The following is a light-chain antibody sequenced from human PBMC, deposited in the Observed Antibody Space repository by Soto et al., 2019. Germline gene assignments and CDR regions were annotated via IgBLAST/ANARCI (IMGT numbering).Light chain of an antibody. J-gene: IGLJ2*01. CDR1: SSNIGAGYE. CDR3: CSYAGSYTLGV. V-gene: IGLV1-40*01. CDR2: GNR. Sequence: QSVLTQPPSVSGAPGQSVTISCTGSSSNIGAGYEVQWYQQLPGTAPKVLIFGNRNRTSGVPDRFSGSKSGTSASLAITGLQAEDEAHYYCCSYAGSYTLGVFGGGTKLTVL.